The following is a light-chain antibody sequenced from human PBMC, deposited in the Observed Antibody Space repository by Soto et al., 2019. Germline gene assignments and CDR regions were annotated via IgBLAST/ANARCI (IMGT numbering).Light chain of an antibody. J-gene: IGKJ5*01. Sequence: DIVMTQSPLSLPVTPGEPASISCRSSQSLLHLNGNNYLDWYLQKPGQSPQLLIYLGSNRASGVPDRFSGSGSGTDFTLIISRVEAEDVGIYYCMQALQNPVTFGQGTRLEIK. CDR3: MQALQNPVT. CDR2: LGS. CDR1: QSLLHLNGNNY. V-gene: IGKV2-28*01.